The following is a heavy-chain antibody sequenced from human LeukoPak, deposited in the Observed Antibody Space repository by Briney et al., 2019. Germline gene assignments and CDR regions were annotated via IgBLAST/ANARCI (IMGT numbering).Heavy chain of an antibody. J-gene: IGHJ6*03. CDR3: ARARLDSSSSEYYYYMDV. D-gene: IGHD6-6*01. Sequence: EPGGSLRLSCAASGFTFSSYAMSWVRQAPGKGLEWVSYISSSGSTIYYADSVKGGFTISRDNAKNSLYLQMNSLRAEDTAVYYCARARLDSSSSEYYYYMDVWGKGTTVTVSS. V-gene: IGHV3-48*03. CDR2: ISSSGSTI. CDR1: GFTFSSYA.